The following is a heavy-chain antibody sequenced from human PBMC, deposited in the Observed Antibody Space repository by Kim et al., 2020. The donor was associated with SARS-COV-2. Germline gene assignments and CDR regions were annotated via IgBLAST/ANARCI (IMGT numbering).Heavy chain of an antibody. V-gene: IGHV4-39*01. Sequence: NYHNPALKTRRTISEDTSKKQFSLKQSAVTAADTAVYYCARRGSRGWFDPWGQGTLVTVSS. J-gene: IGHJ5*02. CDR3: ARRGSRGWFDP. D-gene: IGHD5-12*01. CDR2: N.